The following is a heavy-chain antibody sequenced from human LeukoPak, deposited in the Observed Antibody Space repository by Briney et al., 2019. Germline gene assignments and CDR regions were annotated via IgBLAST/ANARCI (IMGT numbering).Heavy chain of an antibody. J-gene: IGHJ4*02. CDR1: GFTFNIYA. V-gene: IGHV3-23*01. CDR2: ISASGGGT. CDR3: AKTGSGYYSFDH. D-gene: IGHD3-22*01. Sequence: GGSLRLSCAASGFTFNIYAMTWVRQAPGKGLEWVSLISASGGGTNYADSVKGRFTISRDNSKNTVYLQMNSLTVEDTAIYYCAKTGSGYYSFDHWGQGTLVTVSS.